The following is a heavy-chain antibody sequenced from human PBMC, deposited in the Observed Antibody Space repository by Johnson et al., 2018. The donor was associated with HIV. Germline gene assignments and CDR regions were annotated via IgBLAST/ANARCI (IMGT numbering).Heavy chain of an antibody. V-gene: IGHV3-23*01. CDR2: ITGTGGDT. CDR1: GFTFSSYG. D-gene: IGHD3-10*01. J-gene: IGHJ3*02. Sequence: VQVLESGGGLVQPGGSLRLSCAASGFTFSSYGMSWVRQAPGKGLEWVSGITGTGGDTYYADSVKGRFTISRDNSKNMVFLHMNSLRAEDTAVYYCASQVRGLWLGVDAFDIWGQGTMVTVSS. CDR3: ASQVRGLWLGVDAFDI.